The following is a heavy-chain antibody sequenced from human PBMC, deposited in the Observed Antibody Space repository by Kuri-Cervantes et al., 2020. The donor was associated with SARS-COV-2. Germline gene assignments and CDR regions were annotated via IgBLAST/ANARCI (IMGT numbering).Heavy chain of an antibody. CDR3: AAIWSGSYYYYMDV. V-gene: IGHV4-30-2*03. CDR1: GGSISSGGYS. CDR2: IYYSGST. Sequence: SETLSLTCAVSGGSISSGGYSWSWIRQPPGKGLEWIGSIYYSGSTYYNPSPKSRVTISVDTSKNQFSLKLSSVTAADTAVYYCAAIWSGSYYYYMDVWGKGTMVTVSS. D-gene: IGHD3-3*01. J-gene: IGHJ6*03.